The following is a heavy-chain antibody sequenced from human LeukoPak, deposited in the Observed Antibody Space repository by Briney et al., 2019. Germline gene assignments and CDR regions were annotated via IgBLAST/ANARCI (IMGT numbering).Heavy chain of an antibody. CDR1: GYSFTSYW. Sequence: GESLKISCKGSGYSFTSYWIGWVRQMPGKGLEWMGIIYPGDSDTRYSPSFQGQVTISADKSISTAYLQWSSLKASDTAMYYCTRSPKYQLLSDAFDIWGQGTMVTVS. CDR3: TRSPKYQLLSDAFDI. D-gene: IGHD2-2*01. CDR2: IYPGDSDT. J-gene: IGHJ3*02. V-gene: IGHV5-51*01.